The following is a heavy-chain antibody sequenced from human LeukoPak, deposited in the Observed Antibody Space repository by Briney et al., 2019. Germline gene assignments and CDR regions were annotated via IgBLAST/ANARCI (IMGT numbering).Heavy chain of an antibody. V-gene: IGHV1-8*01. D-gene: IGHD3-3*01. Sequence: ASAKVSCEASGYTFTSYDINWVRQATGQGLEWMGWMNPNSGNTGYAQKFQGRVTMTRNTSISTAYMELSSLRSEDTAVYYCARGGRTREWLSFYWGQGTLVTVSS. CDR1: GYTFTSYD. CDR2: MNPNSGNT. J-gene: IGHJ4*02. CDR3: ARGGRTREWLSFY.